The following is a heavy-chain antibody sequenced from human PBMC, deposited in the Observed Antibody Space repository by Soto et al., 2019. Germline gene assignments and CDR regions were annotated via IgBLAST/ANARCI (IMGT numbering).Heavy chain of an antibody. J-gene: IGHJ6*02. CDR3: ARARSDSAVSSLGRRLDV. D-gene: IGHD2-2*01. V-gene: IGHV4-61*01. Sequence: QVQLQESGPGLVKPSGTLSLICIVSGDSVTFGHHYWSWIRQPPGKELEWIGHIFFTGATNYSPPLKSWVTMSVDSSKSQFSLNLTSVTAADSAIYYCARARSDSAVSSLGRRLDVWGQGTKVTVSS. CDR1: GDSVTFGHHY. CDR2: IFFTGAT.